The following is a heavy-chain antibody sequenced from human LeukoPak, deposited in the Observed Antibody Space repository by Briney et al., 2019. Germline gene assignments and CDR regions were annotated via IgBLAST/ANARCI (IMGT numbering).Heavy chain of an antibody. D-gene: IGHD1-1*01. Sequence: PGGSLRLSCAASGSTFSNYEVNGVRQAPGKGLEWVSYISTSGSTIYYADSVKGRFTISRDKAKNSVYLQMNSLRAEDTAVYYCATGTIYYWGQGALVTVSS. J-gene: IGHJ4*02. V-gene: IGHV3-48*03. CDR3: ATGTIYY. CDR1: GSTFSNYE. CDR2: ISTSGSTI.